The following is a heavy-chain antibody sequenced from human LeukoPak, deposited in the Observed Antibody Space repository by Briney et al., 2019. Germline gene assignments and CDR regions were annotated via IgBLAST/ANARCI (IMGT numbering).Heavy chain of an antibody. Sequence: GGSLRLSCAASGFTFSSYGMSWVRQAPGKGLEWVSAISGSGGSTYYADSVKGRFTISRDNSKNTLYLQMNSLRAEDTAVYYCAKDLYYDYVWGGYRWGAFDIWGQGTMVTVSS. V-gene: IGHV3-23*01. J-gene: IGHJ3*02. D-gene: IGHD3-16*02. CDR3: AKDLYYDYVWGGYRWGAFDI. CDR1: GFTFSSYG. CDR2: ISGSGGST.